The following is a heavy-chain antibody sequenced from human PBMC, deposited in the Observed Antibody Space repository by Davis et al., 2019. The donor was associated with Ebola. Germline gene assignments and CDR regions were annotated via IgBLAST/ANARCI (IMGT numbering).Heavy chain of an antibody. V-gene: IGHV1-3*01. CDR2: INAGNGNT. J-gene: IGHJ4*02. CDR1: GYTFTSYA. D-gene: IGHD2-2*01. Sequence: ASVKVSCKASGYTFTSYAMHWVRQAPGQRLEWMGWINAGNGNTKYSQKFQGRVTITRDTSASTAYMELSSLRSEDTAVYYCAREYQLLLIGYFDYWGQGTLVTASS. CDR3: AREYQLLLIGYFDY.